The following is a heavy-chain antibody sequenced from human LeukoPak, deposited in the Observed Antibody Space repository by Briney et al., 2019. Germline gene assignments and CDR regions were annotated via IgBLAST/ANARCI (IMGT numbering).Heavy chain of an antibody. Sequence: GGSLRLSCAASGFTFSSYGMSWVRQAPGKGLEWVSSISSSSRYIYYADSVKGRFTISRDNAKNSLSLQMNSLRAEDTAVYYCARDQEGSSDFWGQGTLVTVSP. CDR2: ISSSSRYI. V-gene: IGHV3-21*06. CDR3: ARDQEGSSDF. CDR1: GFTFSSYG. J-gene: IGHJ4*02. D-gene: IGHD2-2*01.